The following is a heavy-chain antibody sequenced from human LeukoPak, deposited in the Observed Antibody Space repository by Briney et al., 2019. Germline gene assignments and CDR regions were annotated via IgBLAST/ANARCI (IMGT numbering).Heavy chain of an antibody. Sequence: GGSLRLSCVASGFTFSDYDMTWVRQTPGKGLEYVSSIGSGFYTFYAGSVKGRFSISRDNSKNTLSVQMNSLRAEDTAVYYCAKANYSGSYYFDSWGQGTLVTVSS. CDR2: IGSGFYT. D-gene: IGHD1-26*01. V-gene: IGHV3-23*01. CDR1: GFTFSDYD. J-gene: IGHJ4*02. CDR3: AKANYSGSYYFDS.